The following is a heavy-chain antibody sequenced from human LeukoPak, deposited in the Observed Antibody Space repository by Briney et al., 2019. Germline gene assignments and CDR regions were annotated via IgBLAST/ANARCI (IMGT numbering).Heavy chain of an antibody. CDR2: IYHSGST. J-gene: IGHJ4*02. D-gene: IGHD1-26*01. V-gene: IGHV4-30-2*01. Sequence: SETLSLTCAVSGGSISSGGYSWSWIRQPPGKGLEWIGYIYHSGSTNYNPSLKSRVTISVDTSKNQFSLKLSSVTAADTAVYYCASHVVGANYFDYWGQGTLVTVSS. CDR3: ASHVVGANYFDY. CDR1: GGSISSGGYS.